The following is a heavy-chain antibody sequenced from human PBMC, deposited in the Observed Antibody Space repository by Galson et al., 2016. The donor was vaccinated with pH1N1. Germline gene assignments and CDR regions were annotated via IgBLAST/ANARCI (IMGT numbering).Heavy chain of an antibody. V-gene: IGHV1-69*13. CDR3: ASPAIVRGVVYYHYGMDV. J-gene: IGHJ6*02. CDR1: GGTFRTYA. Sequence: SVKVSCKASGGTFRTYAISWVRQAPGQGLEWMGGIIAIFGTTNYAQKIQGRVTITADQITSTSYMELSSLRSEDTAIYYCASPAIVRGVVYYHYGMDVWGQGTTVTVSS. CDR2: IIAIFGTT. D-gene: IGHD3-10*01.